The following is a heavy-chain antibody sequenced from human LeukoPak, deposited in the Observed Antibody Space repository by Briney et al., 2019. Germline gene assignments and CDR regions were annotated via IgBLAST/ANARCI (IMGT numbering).Heavy chain of an antibody. V-gene: IGHV1-2*02. CDR1: GYAFAGYD. Sequence: ASGRVSCTASGYAFAGYDMHWVRQAPGQGLEWMGWINPNSGVTNYAQTFPGRVTMTRDTSSSTAYLELSRVRSDVPAVHCCATVSDYGGNHDFQHWGQGTLVTVSS. J-gene: IGHJ1*01. D-gene: IGHD4-23*01. CDR3: ATVSDYGGNHDFQH. CDR2: INPNSGVT.